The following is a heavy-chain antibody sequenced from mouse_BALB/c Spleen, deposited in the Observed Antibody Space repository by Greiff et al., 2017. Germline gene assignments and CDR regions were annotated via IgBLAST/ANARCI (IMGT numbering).Heavy chain of an antibody. CDR1: GYSITSDYA. D-gene: IGHD4-1*01. CDR2: ISYSGST. J-gene: IGHJ2*01. CDR3: ARYWDYVDY. V-gene: IGHV3-2*02. Sequence: EVKVEESGPGLVKPSQSLSLTCTVTGYSITSDYAWNWIRQFPGNKLEWMGYISYSGSTSYNPSLKSRISITRDTSKNQFFLQLNSVTTEDTATYYCARYWDYVDYWGQGTTLTVSS.